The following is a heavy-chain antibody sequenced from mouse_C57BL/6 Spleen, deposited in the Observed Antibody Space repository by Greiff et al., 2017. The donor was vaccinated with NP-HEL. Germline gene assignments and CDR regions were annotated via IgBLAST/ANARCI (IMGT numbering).Heavy chain of an antibody. J-gene: IGHJ4*01. D-gene: IGHD2-4*01. Sequence: VQLKESGPELVKPGASVKISCKASGYSFTDYNMNWVKQSNGKSLEWIGVINPNYGTTSYNQKFKGKATLTVDQSSSTAYMQLNSLTSEDSAVYYCARSFDYDGFYAMDYWGQGTSVTVSS. CDR1: GYSFTDYN. CDR3: ARSFDYDGFYAMDY. CDR2: INPNYGTT. V-gene: IGHV1-39*01.